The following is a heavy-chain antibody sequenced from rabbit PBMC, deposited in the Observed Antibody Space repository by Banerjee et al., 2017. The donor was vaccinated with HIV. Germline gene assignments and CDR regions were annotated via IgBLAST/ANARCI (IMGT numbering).Heavy chain of an antibody. CDR1: GSDISSNA. CDR2: IYNGDGST. J-gene: IGHJ4*01. Sequence: QEQLVESGGGLVQPEGSLTLTCKASGSDISSNAMCWVRQAPGKGPEWIASIYNGDGSTYYANWVNGRFTISRSTSLHTVTLQMTSLTAADTATYFCARAGDDDYGDYFGYLGLWGQGTLVTVS. CDR3: ARAGDDDYGDYFGYLGL. D-gene: IGHD2-1*01. V-gene: IGHV1S47*01.